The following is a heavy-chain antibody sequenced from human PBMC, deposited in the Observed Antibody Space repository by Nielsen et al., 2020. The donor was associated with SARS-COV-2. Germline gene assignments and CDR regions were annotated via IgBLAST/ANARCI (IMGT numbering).Heavy chain of an antibody. CDR1: GFTFSSYA. CDR3: ARQVDKWDSACDY. J-gene: IGHJ4*02. CDR2: ISYDGSNK. D-gene: IGHD1-26*01. V-gene: IGHV3-30-3*01. Sequence: GESLKISCAASGFTFSSYAMHWVRQAPGKGLEWVAVISYDGSNKYYADSVKGRFTISRDNSKNTLYLQMNSLRAEDTAVYYCARQVDKWDSACDYWGQGTLVTVSS.